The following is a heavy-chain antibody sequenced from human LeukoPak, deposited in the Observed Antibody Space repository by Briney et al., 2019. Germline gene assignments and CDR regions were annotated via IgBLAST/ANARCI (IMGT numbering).Heavy chain of an antibody. D-gene: IGHD2-21*02. CDR2: IDGGGTNT. V-gene: IGHV3-23*01. J-gene: IGHJ4*02. CDR3: AKDCGGDCYAPDY. Sequence: GGSLRLSCAASGFTFKRYHMSWVRQAPGKGLDWVSSIDGGGTNTYYADSVKGRFTISRDNSKNTLYLQMSSLRADDTAVYYCAKDCGGDCYAPDYWGQGTLVTVSS. CDR1: GFTFKRYH.